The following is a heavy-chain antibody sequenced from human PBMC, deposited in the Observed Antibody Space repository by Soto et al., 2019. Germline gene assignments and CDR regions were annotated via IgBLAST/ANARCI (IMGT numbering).Heavy chain of an antibody. Sequence: LSLTCAVYGGSFSGYYWSWIRQPPGKGLEWIGEINHSGSTNYNPSLKSRVTISVDTSKNQFSPKLSSVTAADTAVYYCARGDRGYYYGSGSYSRPGWFDPWGQGTLVTVSS. D-gene: IGHD3-10*01. J-gene: IGHJ5*02. CDR2: INHSGST. CDR3: ARGDRGYYYGSGSYSRPGWFDP. V-gene: IGHV4-34*01. CDR1: GGSFSGYY.